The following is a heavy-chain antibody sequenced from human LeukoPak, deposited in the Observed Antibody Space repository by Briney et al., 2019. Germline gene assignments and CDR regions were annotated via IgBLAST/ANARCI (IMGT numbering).Heavy chain of an antibody. D-gene: IGHD3-10*01. J-gene: IGHJ4*02. Sequence: GGSLRLSCAASGFTFSSYAMSWVRQAPGKGLEWVSAISGSGGSTYYADSVKGRFTISRDNSKNTLYLQMNSLRAEDTAVYYCARRNYYGSGSYWHFDYWGQGTLVTVSS. V-gene: IGHV3-23*01. CDR3: ARRNYYGSGSYWHFDY. CDR2: ISGSGGST. CDR1: GFTFSSYA.